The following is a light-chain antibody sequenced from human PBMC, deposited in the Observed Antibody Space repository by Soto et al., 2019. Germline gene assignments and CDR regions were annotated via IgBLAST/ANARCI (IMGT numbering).Light chain of an antibody. CDR3: AAWDDSLSGRGV. Sequence: QSVLTQPPSASGTPGQRVTISCSGSSSNIGNNYVYWYQMVPGTAPKLLIYRNNQRPSGVPDRFSGSRSGTSASLAISGLRSEDEADYYCAAWDDSLSGRGVFGGGTKLPS. V-gene: IGLV1-47*01. J-gene: IGLJ3*02. CDR1: SSNIGNNY. CDR2: RNN.